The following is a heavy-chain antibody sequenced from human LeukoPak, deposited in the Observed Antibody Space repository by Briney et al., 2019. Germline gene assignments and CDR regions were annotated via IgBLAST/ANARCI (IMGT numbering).Heavy chain of an antibody. CDR3: ARDLITMIVVGEDDAFDS. D-gene: IGHD3-22*01. J-gene: IGHJ3*02. V-gene: IGHV1-18*01. CDR1: GYTFTRYG. Sequence: GATVKVSCKASGYTFTRYGISWVGRAPGHELEWMGWISAYNGNTNYAQKLQGRVTMTTDTSTSTAYMELRSLRSDDTAVYYCARDLITMIVVGEDDAFDSWGQGTMVTVSS. CDR2: ISAYNGNT.